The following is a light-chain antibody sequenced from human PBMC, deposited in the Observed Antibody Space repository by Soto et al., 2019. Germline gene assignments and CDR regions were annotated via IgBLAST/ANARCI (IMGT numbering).Light chain of an antibody. CDR3: NSYTSRSTVL. J-gene: IGLJ2*01. CDR1: SSDVGGYNF. Sequence: QSVLTQPASVSGSPGQSITISCTGTSSDVGGYNFVSWYQQHPGKAPKLMIYGVNNRPSGVSHRFAGSKSGNTASLTISGLQAEDEADYFCNSYTSRSTVLFGGGTKLTVL. V-gene: IGLV2-14*01. CDR2: GVN.